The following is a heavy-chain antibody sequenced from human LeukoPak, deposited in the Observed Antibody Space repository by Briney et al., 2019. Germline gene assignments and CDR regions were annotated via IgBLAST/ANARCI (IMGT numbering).Heavy chain of an antibody. V-gene: IGHV3-23*01. CDR2: ISGGGDTT. D-gene: IGHD3-10*01. CDR3: AKASTFGELNRPFDY. CDR1: GGSISSGGYY. Sequence: ETLSLTCTVSGGSISSGGYYWSWIRQHPGKGLEWVSTISGGGDTTYYSDSVKGRFTISRDNSKNALFLQMNSLRAEDTAVYYCAKASTFGELNRPFDYWGQGTLVTVSS. J-gene: IGHJ4*02.